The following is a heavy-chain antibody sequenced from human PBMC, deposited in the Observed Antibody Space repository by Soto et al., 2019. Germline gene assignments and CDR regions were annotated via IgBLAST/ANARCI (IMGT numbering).Heavy chain of an antibody. J-gene: IGHJ5*02. CDR2: MNPNSGNT. Sequence: QVQLVQSGAEVKKPGASVKVSCKASGYTFTSHDINWVRQATGQGLEWMGWMNPNSGNTGYAQKFQGRVTMTRNSSISTAYMELSSLRSEDTAVYYCARERAAAGANWFDPWGQGTLVTVSS. CDR3: ARERAAAGANWFDP. D-gene: IGHD6-13*01. CDR1: GYTFTSHD. V-gene: IGHV1-8*01.